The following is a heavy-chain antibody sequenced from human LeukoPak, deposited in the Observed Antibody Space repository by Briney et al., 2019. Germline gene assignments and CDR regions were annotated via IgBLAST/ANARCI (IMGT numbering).Heavy chain of an antibody. Sequence: ASVKVSCKASGYTFTIYYIHWVRQAPGQGLEWMGLINPSGGSTNYAQKFQGRVTMTRDTSTSTVYMELSSLRAEDTAVYYCAKDAPGSGWVLDYWGQGTLVTVSS. CDR3: AKDAPGSGWVLDY. CDR1: GYTFTIYY. J-gene: IGHJ4*02. CDR2: INPSGGST. V-gene: IGHV1-46*01. D-gene: IGHD6-19*01.